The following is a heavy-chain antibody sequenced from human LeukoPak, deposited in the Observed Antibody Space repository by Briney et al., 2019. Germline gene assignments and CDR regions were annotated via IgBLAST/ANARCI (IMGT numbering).Heavy chain of an antibody. J-gene: IGHJ4*02. Sequence: GGSLRLFCAASGFTFSNYYVHWVRQPPGKGLVWVSRINSDGRDTGYVDSVKGRFTISRDNAKNTVYLQMNSLRAQDTAVYYCATFGFNWNLGYWGQGTLVTVSS. V-gene: IGHV3-74*01. CDR3: ATFGFNWNLGY. CDR2: INSDGRDT. D-gene: IGHD1-20*01. CDR1: GFTFSNYY.